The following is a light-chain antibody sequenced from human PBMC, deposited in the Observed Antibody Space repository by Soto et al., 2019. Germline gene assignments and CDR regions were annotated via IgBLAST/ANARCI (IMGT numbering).Light chain of an antibody. CDR1: SSNIGSNS. CDR2: TNT. J-gene: IGLJ3*02. CDR3: AAWDGGLTGWV. Sequence: QPVLTQPPSASGTPEQRVTISCSGNSSNIGSNSVNWYQQIPGTAPKLLIYTNTQRPSGVPDRFSGSKSGTSASLAISGLQSEDEADYYCAAWDGGLTGWVFGGGTKLTVL. V-gene: IGLV1-44*01.